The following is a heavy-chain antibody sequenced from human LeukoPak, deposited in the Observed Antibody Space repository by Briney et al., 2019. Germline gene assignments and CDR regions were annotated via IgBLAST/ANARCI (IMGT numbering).Heavy chain of an antibody. Sequence: SETLSLTCTVSGGSISSYYWSWIRQPPGKGLEWIGYIYYSGSTYYNPSLKSRVTISVDTSKNQFSLKLSSVTAADTAVYYCAREYLSGWPHYYYYYYMDVWGKGTTVTVSS. CDR2: IYYSGST. CDR3: AREYLSGWPHYYYYYYMDV. CDR1: GGSISSYY. J-gene: IGHJ6*03. V-gene: IGHV4-59*12. D-gene: IGHD6-19*01.